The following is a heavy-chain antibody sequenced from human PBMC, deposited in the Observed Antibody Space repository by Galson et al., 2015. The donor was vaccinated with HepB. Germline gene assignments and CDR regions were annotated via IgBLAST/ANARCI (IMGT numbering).Heavy chain of an antibody. V-gene: IGHV3-30*02. D-gene: IGHD3-22*01. CDR2: IRYDGSNK. CDR3: AKDYYDSSGYYLDWYFDL. J-gene: IGHJ2*01. Sequence: SLRLSCAASGFTFSSYGMHWVRQAPGKGLEWVAFIRYDGSNKYYADSVKGRFTISRDNSKNTLYLQMNSLRAEDTAVYYCAKDYYDSSGYYLDWYFDLWGRGTLVTVSS. CDR1: GFTFSSYG.